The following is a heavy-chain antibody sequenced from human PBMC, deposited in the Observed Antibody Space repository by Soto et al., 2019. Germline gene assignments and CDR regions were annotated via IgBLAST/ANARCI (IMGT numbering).Heavy chain of an antibody. CDR2: IIPILGIA. V-gene: IGHV1-69*08. Sequence: QVQLVQSGAEVKKPGSSVKVSCKASGGTFSSYTISWVRQAPGQGLEWMGRIIPILGIANYAQKFQGRVTITADKSTSTAYMELSSLRSEDTAVYYWARDLDAGETGAPGDYWGQGTLVTVSS. D-gene: IGHD1-1*01. CDR1: GGTFSSYT. CDR3: ARDLDAGETGAPGDY. J-gene: IGHJ4*02.